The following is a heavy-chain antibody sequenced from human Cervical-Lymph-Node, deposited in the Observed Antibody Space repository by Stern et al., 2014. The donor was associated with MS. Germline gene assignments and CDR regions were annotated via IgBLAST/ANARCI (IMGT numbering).Heavy chain of an antibody. CDR1: GGSIRSGSYY. D-gene: IGHD6-6*01. V-gene: IGHV4-61*02. J-gene: IGHJ1*01. CDR3: ARGPGFSSSGLFEYFQE. CDR2: IYTSGGT. Sequence: QVQLQESGPGLVKPSQTLSLTCTVSGGSIRSGSYYWSWIRQPAGKGLEWIGRIYTSGGTTYNPSLKSRVTISVDTSKNQFPLRLSSVTAADTAVYYCARGPGFSSSGLFEYFQEWGQGTLVTVSS.